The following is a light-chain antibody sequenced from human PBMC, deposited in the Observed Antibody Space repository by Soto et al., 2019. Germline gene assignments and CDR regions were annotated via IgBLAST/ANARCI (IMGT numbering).Light chain of an antibody. Sequence: EIVLTQSPATLSLSPGERATLSCRASQSVTTCLSWYQQKPGQAPRLLIYDASNRATDIPARFSGSGSGTDFTLTITSLEPEDFAVYYCQHRGNWPRTFGQGTKLEIK. CDR2: DAS. V-gene: IGKV3-11*01. J-gene: IGKJ2*01. CDR1: QSVTTC. CDR3: QHRGNWPRT.